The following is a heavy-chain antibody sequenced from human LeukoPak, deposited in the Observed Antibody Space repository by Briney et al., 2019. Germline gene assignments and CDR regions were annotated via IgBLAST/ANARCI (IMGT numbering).Heavy chain of an antibody. J-gene: IGHJ4*02. D-gene: IGHD6-13*01. Sequence: SETLSLTCTVSGGSISSYYWSWIRQPPGKGLEWIGYIYYSGSTNYNPSLKSRVTISVDTSKNQFSLKLSSVTAADTAVYYCARGSGSSWYFYFDYWGQGTLVTVSS. CDR3: ARGSGSSWYFYFDY. V-gene: IGHV4-59*12. CDR2: IYYSGST. CDR1: GGSISSYY.